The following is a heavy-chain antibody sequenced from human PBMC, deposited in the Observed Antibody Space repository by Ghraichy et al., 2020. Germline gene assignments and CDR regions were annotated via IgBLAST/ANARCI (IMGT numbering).Heavy chain of an antibody. V-gene: IGHV3-23*01. CDR3: ATWGPSTISGYYYYGMDV. J-gene: IGHJ6*02. D-gene: IGHD1-14*01. CDR1: GFTFSSYA. Sequence: GGSLRLSCAASGFTFSSYAMSWVRQAPGKGLEWVSAISGSGGSTYYADSVKGRFTISRDNSKNTLYLQMNSLRAEDTAVYYCATWGPSTISGYYYYGMDVWGQGTTVTVSS. CDR2: ISGSGGST.